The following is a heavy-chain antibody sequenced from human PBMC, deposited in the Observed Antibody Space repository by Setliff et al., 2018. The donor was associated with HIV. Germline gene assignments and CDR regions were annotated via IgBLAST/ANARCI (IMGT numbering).Heavy chain of an antibody. V-gene: IGHV1-2*04. J-gene: IGHJ4*02. CDR1: GYTFTDNY. Sequence: GASVKVSCKASGYTFTDNYIHWVRQAPGQGLEWMAWINSATGGTNYAQNFQGWVTVTRDTSINTVYMELSSLKSDDTAVYYCARDTPVVVRHLFDLWGQGTLVTVSS. CDR2: INSATGGT. D-gene: IGHD2-15*01. CDR3: ARDTPVVVRHLFDL.